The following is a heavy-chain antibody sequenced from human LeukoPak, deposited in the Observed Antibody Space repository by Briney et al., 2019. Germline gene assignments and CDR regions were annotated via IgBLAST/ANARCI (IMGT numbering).Heavy chain of an antibody. CDR3: ARGTFYGGNSPFAFDL. CDR2: FYSGGSR. CDR1: GFTVSSNY. D-gene: IGHD4-23*01. J-gene: IGHJ3*01. Sequence: GGSLRLSCAASGFTVSSNYMIWVRQAPGKGLEWVSVFYSGGSRYYADSVKGRLTNSRDNSKNTLYFQMNSLRAEDTAVYYCARGTFYGGNSPFAFDLWGQGTMVTVSS. V-gene: IGHV3-53*01.